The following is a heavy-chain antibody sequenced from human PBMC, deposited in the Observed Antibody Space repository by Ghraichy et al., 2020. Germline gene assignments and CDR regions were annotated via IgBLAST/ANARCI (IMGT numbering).Heavy chain of an antibody. Sequence: GESLNISCAASGFTFSSYAMSWVRQAPGKGLEWVSAISGSGGSTYYADSVKGRFTISRDNSKNTLYLQMNSLRAEDTAVYYCAKDLGPLSDNWFDPWGQGTLVTVSS. V-gene: IGHV3-23*01. CDR1: GFTFSSYA. D-gene: IGHD2/OR15-2a*01. CDR3: AKDLGPLSDNWFDP. CDR2: ISGSGGST. J-gene: IGHJ5*02.